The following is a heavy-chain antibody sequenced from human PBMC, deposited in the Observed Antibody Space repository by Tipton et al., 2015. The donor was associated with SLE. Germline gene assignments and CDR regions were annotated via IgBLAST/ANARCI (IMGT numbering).Heavy chain of an antibody. CDR2: IYHSGLS. D-gene: IGHD3-10*01. J-gene: IGHJ2*01. CDR1: GDFISSDHW. CDR3: ARVGGSIDWNFDL. Sequence: TLSLTCTVSGDFISSDHWIWIRQPPGKGLEWIGYIYHSGLSYYNPSLKSRATMSLNTSKNQFSLGLSSVTAVDTAVYYCARVGGSIDWNFDLWGRGALISVSS. V-gene: IGHV4-28*03.